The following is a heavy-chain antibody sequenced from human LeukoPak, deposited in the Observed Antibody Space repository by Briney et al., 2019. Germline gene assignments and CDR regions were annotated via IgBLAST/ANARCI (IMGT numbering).Heavy chain of an antibody. CDR3: AIYYYASAFDY. D-gene: IGHD3-10*01. J-gene: IGHJ4*02. CDR2: IRQDGGKK. CDR1: GFTFSSYW. Sequence: QPGGSLRLSCTASGFTFSSYWMTWVRQTPEKGLEWVANIRQDGGKKDYVASVKGRFTISRDNAKNSLYLQMNSLRAEDTAVYYCAIYYYASAFDYWGQGTLVTVSS. V-gene: IGHV3-7*01.